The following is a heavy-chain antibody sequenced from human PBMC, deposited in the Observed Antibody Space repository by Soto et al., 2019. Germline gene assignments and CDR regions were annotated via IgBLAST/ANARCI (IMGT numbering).Heavy chain of an antibody. CDR1: GYTLNNYA. CDR3: TRDLNGGNPFDY. D-gene: IGHD3-16*01. Sequence: GASVKVSCTPSGYTLNNYAIQWVRQAAGQRLEWMGWIDPGSGHATYSQKFQGRISISRDQSANTFYMDLSSLTSEDTAVYFCTRDLNGGNPFDYWSQGALVTVSS. CDR2: IDPGSGHA. J-gene: IGHJ4*02. V-gene: IGHV1-3*01.